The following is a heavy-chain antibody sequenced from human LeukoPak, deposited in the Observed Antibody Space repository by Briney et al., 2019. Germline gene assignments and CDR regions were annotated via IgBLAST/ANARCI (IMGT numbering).Heavy chain of an antibody. D-gene: IGHD3-3*01. V-gene: IGHV3-48*01. CDR2: ISSSSSTI. CDR1: GFTFSSYS. CDR3: ARQEPVLEWLSISVGRAFDI. Sequence: PGGSLRLSCAASGFTFSSYSMNWVRQAPGKGLEWVSYISSSSSTIYYADSVKGRFTISRDNAKNSLYLQMNSLRAEDTAVYYCARQEPVLEWLSISVGRAFDIWGQGTMVTVSS. J-gene: IGHJ3*02.